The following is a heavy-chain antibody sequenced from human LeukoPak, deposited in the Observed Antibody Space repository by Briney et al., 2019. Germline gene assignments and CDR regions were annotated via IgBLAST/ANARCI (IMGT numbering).Heavy chain of an antibody. CDR1: GFTFSSYA. D-gene: IGHD3-3*01. Sequence: GGSLRLSCAASGFTFSSYAMSWVRQAPDRGLQWVSSISGSGGITHYADSVKGRFTISRDNSKNTLYLQMNSLRAEDTAVYYCAKVGLGFGVVLGYFDYWGQGTLVTVSS. CDR2: ISGSGGIT. V-gene: IGHV3-23*01. J-gene: IGHJ4*02. CDR3: AKVGLGFGVVLGYFDY.